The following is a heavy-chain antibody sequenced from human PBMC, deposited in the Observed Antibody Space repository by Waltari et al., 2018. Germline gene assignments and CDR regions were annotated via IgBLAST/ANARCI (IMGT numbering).Heavy chain of an antibody. CDR3: ARDSKFDP. J-gene: IGHJ5*02. Sequence: EVQLVESGGGLLQPGGYLRLSCAASGFSISDNYMSWVRQAPGKGLEWVSFINSGGTTYYADSVKGRFTISRDNSKNTVYLQMNSLRAEDTAMYYCARDSKFDPWGQGTLVTVSS. V-gene: IGHV3-53*01. CDR1: GFSISDNY. D-gene: IGHD4-4*01. CDR2: INSGGTT.